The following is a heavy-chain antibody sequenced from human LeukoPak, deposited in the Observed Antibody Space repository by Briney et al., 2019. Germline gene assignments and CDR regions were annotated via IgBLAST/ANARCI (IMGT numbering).Heavy chain of an antibody. CDR3: ARGGVYYYDSSGYFGGFDY. V-gene: IGHV1-2*02. J-gene: IGHJ4*02. D-gene: IGHD3-22*01. Sequence: ASVKVSCKASGYTFTGYYMHWVRQAPGQGLEWMGWINPNSGGTNYAQKFQGRVTMTRDTSISTAYMELSRLRSDDTAVYYCARGGVYYYDSSGYFGGFDYWGQGTLVTVSS. CDR1: GYTFTGYY. CDR2: INPNSGGT.